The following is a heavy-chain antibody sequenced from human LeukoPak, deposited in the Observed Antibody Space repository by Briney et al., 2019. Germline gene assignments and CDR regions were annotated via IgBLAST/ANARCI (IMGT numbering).Heavy chain of an antibody. Sequence: SETLSLTCTVSGGWISSHYWSWIRQPPGTGLEWIGNIFYSGSTNYNPSLKSRVTISVDTSKNQFSLKLSSVTAADTAVYYYAKGSGWYQYWGQGTLVTASS. D-gene: IGHD6-19*01. J-gene: IGHJ4*02. CDR2: IFYSGST. CDR3: AKGSGWYQY. V-gene: IGHV4-59*11. CDR1: GGWISSHY.